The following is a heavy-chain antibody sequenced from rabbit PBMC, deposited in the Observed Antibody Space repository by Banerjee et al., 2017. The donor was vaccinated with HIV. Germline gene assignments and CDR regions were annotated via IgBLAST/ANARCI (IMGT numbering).Heavy chain of an antibody. CDR3: ARTRYAAYSGNGDDNL. Sequence: QEQLEESGGGLVKPGGTLKLTCKASGIDFSSYYYMCWVRQAPRKGLEWIACIYTSSGNTVYASWAKGRFTISKTSSTTVTLQMTSLTAADTATYFCARTRYAAYSGNGDDNLWGPGTLVTVS. V-gene: IGHV1S45*01. CDR2: IYTSSGNT. D-gene: IGHD4-2*01. CDR1: GIDFSSYYY. J-gene: IGHJ4*01.